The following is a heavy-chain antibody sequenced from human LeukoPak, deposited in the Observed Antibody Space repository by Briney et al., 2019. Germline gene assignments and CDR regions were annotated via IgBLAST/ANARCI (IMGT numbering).Heavy chain of an antibody. CDR1: GYTFTSYG. Sequence: GSSVKVSCKASGYTFTSYGIRWVRQAPGQGREWMGWISAYNGNTNYAQMLQGRVTMTTDTSTSTAYMELRSLRSADTAVYYCARFSITGTTTDYWGEGTLVTVSS. V-gene: IGHV1-18*01. D-gene: IGHD1-7*01. CDR2: ISAYNGNT. J-gene: IGHJ4*02. CDR3: ARFSITGTTTDY.